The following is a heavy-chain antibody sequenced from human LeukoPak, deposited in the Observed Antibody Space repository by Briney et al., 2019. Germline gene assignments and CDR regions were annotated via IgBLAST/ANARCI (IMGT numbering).Heavy chain of an antibody. CDR2: VYSGGST. J-gene: IGHJ4*02. V-gene: IGHV3-66*02. CDR3: AREDRYTSGSFDY. CDR1: GFTVSSNY. Sequence: SGGSLRLSCAASGFTVSSNYMSWVRQAPGKGLEWVSVVYSGGSTYYADSVKGRFTISRDNFKNTMYLQMNSLRPEDTAVYYCAREDRYTSGSFDYWGQGTLVTVSS. D-gene: IGHD6-19*01.